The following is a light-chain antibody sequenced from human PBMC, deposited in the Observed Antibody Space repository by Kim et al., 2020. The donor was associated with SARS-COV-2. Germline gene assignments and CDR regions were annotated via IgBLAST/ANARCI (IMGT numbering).Light chain of an antibody. J-gene: IGLJ3*02. Sequence: QGVTISSTGSSSNFGAGFDVHWYQQLPGTAPKLLIYGTTSRPSGVPDRFSGSKSGTSASLAITGLQADDEADYYCQSYDSSLSSSVFGGGTQLTVL. CDR3: QSYDSSLSSSV. CDR2: GTT. CDR1: SSNFGAGFD. V-gene: IGLV1-40*01.